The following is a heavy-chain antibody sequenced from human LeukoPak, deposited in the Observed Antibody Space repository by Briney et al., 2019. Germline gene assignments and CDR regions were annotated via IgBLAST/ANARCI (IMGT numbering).Heavy chain of an antibody. CDR3: ARSRATNDY. J-gene: IGHJ4*02. V-gene: IGHV3-7*01. Sequence: HGGALRLSCIASGFTFKNYRMTWGRQAPGKGLEWVASMKDDGNEIQYVDSVKGRFTISRDNAKNSLYLQMNNLRAEDTAVYYCARSRATNDYWGQGTLVTVSS. CDR2: MKDDGNEI. D-gene: IGHD1-26*01. CDR1: GFTFKNYR.